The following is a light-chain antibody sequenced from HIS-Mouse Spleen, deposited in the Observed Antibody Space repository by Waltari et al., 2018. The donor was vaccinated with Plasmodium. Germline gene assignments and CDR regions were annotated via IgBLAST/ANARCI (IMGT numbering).Light chain of an antibody. Sequence: QSALTQPASVSGSPGQSITISCTGTTSAFGSLNLVSWYQQHTGKAPKLMIYEGSNRPSGVSNRFSGSKSGNTASLTISGLQAEDEADYYCCSYAGSSTFVVFGGGTKLTVL. CDR1: TSAFGSLNL. J-gene: IGLJ2*01. CDR2: EGS. V-gene: IGLV2-23*03. CDR3: CSYAGSSTFVV.